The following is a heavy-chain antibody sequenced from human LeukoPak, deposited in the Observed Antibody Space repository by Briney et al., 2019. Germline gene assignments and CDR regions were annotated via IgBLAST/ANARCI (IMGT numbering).Heavy chain of an antibody. J-gene: IGHJ4*02. Sequence: SETLSLTCAVYGGSFSGYYWSWIRQPPGKGLEWIGEINHSGSTNYNPSLKSRVTISVDTSKNQFSLKLSSVTAADTAVYYCARGRFYGDYYFDYWGQGTLVTVST. CDR2: INHSGST. V-gene: IGHV4-34*01. CDR3: ARGRFYGDYYFDY. CDR1: GGSFSGYY. D-gene: IGHD4-17*01.